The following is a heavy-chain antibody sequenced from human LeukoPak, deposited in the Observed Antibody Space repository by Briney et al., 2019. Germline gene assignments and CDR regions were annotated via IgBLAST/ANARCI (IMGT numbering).Heavy chain of an antibody. CDR1: GGSVSGYY. Sequence: PSETLSLTCAVYGGSVSGYYWSWIRQSPGKGLEWIGEINHDENTNYNPSLKGRITMSVDTSKNQFSLKLGSVTAADTAVFYCARHKTRTRAFDIWGQGTMVTVSS. D-gene: IGHD1-14*01. CDR2: INHDENT. J-gene: IGHJ3*02. V-gene: IGHV4-34*01. CDR3: ARHKTRTRAFDI.